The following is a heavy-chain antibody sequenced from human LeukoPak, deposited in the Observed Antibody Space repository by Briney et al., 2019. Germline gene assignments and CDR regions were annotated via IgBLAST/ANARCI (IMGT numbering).Heavy chain of an antibody. J-gene: IGHJ4*02. V-gene: IGHV4-39*01. D-gene: IGHD3-10*01. Sequence: SETLSLTCTVSGGSINSSSYYWGWIRQPPGKGLEWIGSIYYSGSTYHNPSLKSRVTISVDASKNQFSLKLSSVTAADTAVYYCARKWFGELFPDYWGQGTLVTVSS. CDR1: GGSINSSSYY. CDR3: ARKWFGELFPDY. CDR2: IYYSGST.